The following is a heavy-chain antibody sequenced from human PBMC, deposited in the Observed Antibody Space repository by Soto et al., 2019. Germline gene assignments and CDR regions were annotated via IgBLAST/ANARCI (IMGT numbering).Heavy chain of an antibody. D-gene: IGHD3-3*02. V-gene: IGHV3-23*01. CDR1: GFTFSSYA. Sequence: GGSLRLSCAASGFTFSSYAMSWVRQAPGKGLEWVSAISGSGGGTYYADSVKGRFTISRDNSKNTLYLQMNSLRAEDTAVYYCATCKAFAALHFQHWGHGTLVTVPS. CDR3: ATCKAFAALHFQH. J-gene: IGHJ1*01. CDR2: ISGSGGGT.